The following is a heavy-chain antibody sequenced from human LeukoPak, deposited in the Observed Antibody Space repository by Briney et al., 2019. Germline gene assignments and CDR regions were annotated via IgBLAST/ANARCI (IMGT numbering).Heavy chain of an antibody. CDR2: IYYSGST. CDR3: ARRDTSSWYKYDAFDI. J-gene: IGHJ3*02. V-gene: IGHV4-59*08. D-gene: IGHD6-13*01. CDR1: GGSISSDY. Sequence: SETLSLTCTVSGGSISSDYWSWIRQPPGKGLEWIGYIYYSGSTNYNPSLKSRVTISVDTSKNQFSLKLSSVTAADTAVYYCARRDTSSWYKYDAFDIWGQGTMVTVSS.